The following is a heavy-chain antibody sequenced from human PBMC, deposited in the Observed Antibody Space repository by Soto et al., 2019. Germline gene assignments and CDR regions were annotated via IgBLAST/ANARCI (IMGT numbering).Heavy chain of an antibody. CDR3: ARVVSSGYYYTAFDY. V-gene: IGHV1-69*01. D-gene: IGHD3-22*01. CDR2: IIPIFGTA. Sequence: QVQLVQSGAEVKKPGSSVKVSCKASGGTFSSYAISWVRQAPGQGLEWMGGIIPIFGTANYAQKFPGRVTITADESTSTAYMELSSLRSEDTAVYYCARVVSSGYYYTAFDYWGQGTLVTVSS. J-gene: IGHJ4*02. CDR1: GGTFSSYA.